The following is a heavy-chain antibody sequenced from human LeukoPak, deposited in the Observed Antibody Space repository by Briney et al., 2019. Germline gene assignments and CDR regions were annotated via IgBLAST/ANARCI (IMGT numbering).Heavy chain of an antibody. J-gene: IGHJ6*02. D-gene: IGHD2-2*01. Sequence: GASVKVSCKASGYTFTDYYIQWVRQAPGQGREWMGWINPKSGGTNSAQKFQGRVTMTRDTSVSTAYMELSRLRSDDTAVYYCARDHCTSSGCYEYYYYGMDVWGQGTTVTVSS. CDR3: ARDHCTSSGCYEYYYYGMDV. V-gene: IGHV1-2*02. CDR1: GYTFTDYY. CDR2: INPKSGGT.